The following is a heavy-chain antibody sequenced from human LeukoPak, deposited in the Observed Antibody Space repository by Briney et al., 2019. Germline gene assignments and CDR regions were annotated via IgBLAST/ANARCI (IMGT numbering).Heavy chain of an antibody. J-gene: IGHJ6*04. CDR3: AKGPSSSSLIHDLMDV. CDR2: ISGSGGST. V-gene: IGHV3-23*01. D-gene: IGHD6-13*01. Sequence: PGGSLRLSCAASGFTFSSYAMSWVRQAPGKGLEWVSAISGSGGSTYYADSVKGRFTISRDNSKNTLYLQMNSLRAEDTAVYYCAKGPSSSSLIHDLMDVWGKGTTVTVSS. CDR1: GFTFSSYA.